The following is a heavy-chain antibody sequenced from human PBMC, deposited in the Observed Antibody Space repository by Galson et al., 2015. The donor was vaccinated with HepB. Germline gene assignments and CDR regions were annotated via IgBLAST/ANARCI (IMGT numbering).Heavy chain of an antibody. CDR3: TRHLNSKPAPGDY. CDR1: GFTFSGSA. V-gene: IGHV3-73*01. J-gene: IGHJ4*02. Sequence: SLRLSCAASGFTFSGSAMHWVRQASGKGLEWVGRIRSKANSYATAYAASVKGRFTISRDDSKNTAYLQMNSLKTEDTAVYYCTRHLNSKPAPGDYWGQGTLVTVSS. CDR2: IRSKANSYAT. D-gene: IGHD2/OR15-2a*01.